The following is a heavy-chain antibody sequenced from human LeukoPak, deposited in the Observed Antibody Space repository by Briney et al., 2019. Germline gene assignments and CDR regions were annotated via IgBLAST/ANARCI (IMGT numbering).Heavy chain of an antibody. V-gene: IGHV4-34*01. CDR2: INHSGST. J-gene: IGHJ4*02. Sequence: SDTLSLTCAVYGGSFSGYYWSWIRQPPGKGLEWIGEINHSGSTNYNPSLKSRVTITVDTSKNQFSLKLSSVTAADTAVYYCARAHSGSYPDHFDYWGQGTLVTVSS. CDR1: GGSFSGYY. D-gene: IGHD1-26*01. CDR3: ARAHSGSYPDHFDY.